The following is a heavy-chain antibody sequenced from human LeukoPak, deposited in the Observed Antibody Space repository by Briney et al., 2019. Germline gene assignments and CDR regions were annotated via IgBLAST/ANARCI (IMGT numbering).Heavy chain of an antibody. Sequence: GASVKVSCKASGYTFTSYDINWVRQATGQGLEWMGWMNPNSGNTGYAQKFRGRVTMTRNTSISTAYMELSSLRSEDTAVYYCARGKKSGSYYTWFDPWGQGTLVTVSS. J-gene: IGHJ5*02. CDR3: ARGKKSGSYYTWFDP. CDR2: MNPNSGNT. CDR1: GYTFTSYD. V-gene: IGHV1-8*01. D-gene: IGHD1-26*01.